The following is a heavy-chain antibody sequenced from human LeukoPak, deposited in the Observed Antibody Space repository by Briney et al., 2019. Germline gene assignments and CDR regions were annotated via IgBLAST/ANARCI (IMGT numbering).Heavy chain of an antibody. CDR3: AKASALSAPSDY. J-gene: IGHJ4*02. V-gene: IGHV3-9*01. Sequence: PGRSLRLSCAASGFTFDDYAMHWVRQAPGKGLEWVSGISWNSGIIGYADSVKGRFTISRDNAKNSLYLQMNSLRAEDTALYYCAKASALSAPSDYWGQGTLVTVSS. CDR2: ISWNSGII. CDR1: GFTFDDYA.